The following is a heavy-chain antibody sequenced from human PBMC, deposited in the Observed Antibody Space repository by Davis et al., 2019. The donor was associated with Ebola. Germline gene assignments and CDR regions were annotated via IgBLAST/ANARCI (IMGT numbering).Heavy chain of an antibody. V-gene: IGHV1-8*01. CDR2: MNPNSGNT. CDR1: GYIFSTYD. Sequence: AASVKVSCKASGYIFSTYDINWVRQATGQGLEWMGWMNPNSGNTGYAQKFQGRVTMTRNTSTSTAYMELSSLRSEDTALYYCTTPGGQDSGYDVFDIWGQGTMVTVSS. J-gene: IGHJ3*02. D-gene: IGHD5-12*01. CDR3: TTPGGQDSGYDVFDI.